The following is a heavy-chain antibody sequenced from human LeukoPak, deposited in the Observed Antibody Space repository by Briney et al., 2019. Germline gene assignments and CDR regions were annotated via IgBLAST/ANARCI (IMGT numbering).Heavy chain of an antibody. CDR3: TRDLYWNDGSNAFDM. J-gene: IGHJ3*02. CDR1: GFTFRDYA. D-gene: IGHD1-1*01. CDR2: IRSKAYGGTT. V-gene: IGHV3-49*04. Sequence: GGSLRLSCAASGFTFRDYALSWVRQAPGKGLGWVSIIRSKAYGGTTDYAASVKGRFTISRDDSKSIAYLQMNSLRTEDTALYYCTRDLYWNDGSNAFDMWGQGTVVTVSS.